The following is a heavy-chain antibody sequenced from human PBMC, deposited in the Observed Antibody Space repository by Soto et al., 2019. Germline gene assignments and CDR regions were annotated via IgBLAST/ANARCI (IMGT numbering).Heavy chain of an antibody. CDR2: IRSKASGGTT. CDR3: TIDRFCCITRCYDDKDYMDV. Sequence: GGSLRLSCTTSGFTFGDYAMSWFRQAPGKGLEWVGFIRSKASGGTTKYAASVKGRFIISRDDSKSIAYLQMNSLKTEDTAVYYCTIDRFCCITRCYDDKDYMDVWGKRTTVLGSS. D-gene: IGHD2-2*01. J-gene: IGHJ6*03. V-gene: IGHV3-49*03. CDR1: GFTFGDYA.